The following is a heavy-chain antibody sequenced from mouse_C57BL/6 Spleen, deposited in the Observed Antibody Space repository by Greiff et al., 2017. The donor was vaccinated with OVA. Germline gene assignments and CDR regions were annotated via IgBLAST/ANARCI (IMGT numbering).Heavy chain of an antibody. Sequence: EVQRVESGEGLVKPGGSLKLSCAASGFTFSSYAMSWVRQTPEKRLEWVAYISSGGDYIYYADTVKGRFTISRDNARNTLYLQMSSLKSEDTAMYYCTRDYDYDRYYYAMDYWGQGTSVTVSS. CDR3: TRDYDYDRYYYAMDY. V-gene: IGHV5-9-1*02. J-gene: IGHJ4*01. CDR2: ISSGGDYI. CDR1: GFTFSSYA. D-gene: IGHD2-4*01.